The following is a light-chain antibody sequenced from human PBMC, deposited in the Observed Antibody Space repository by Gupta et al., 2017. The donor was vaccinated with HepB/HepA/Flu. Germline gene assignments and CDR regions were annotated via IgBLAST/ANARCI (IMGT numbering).Light chain of an antibody. CDR2: DVT. CDR3: SSYTRTITPV. J-gene: IGLJ2*01. Sequence: QSALTQPASVSGSPGQSITISCTGTSSDVGSYNYVSWYQQFPGKAPKLLIYDVTSRPSGVSSRFSGSKAGTTASLTISGLQAEDEAYYYCSSYTRTITPVFGGGTKLTVL. V-gene: IGLV2-14*03. CDR1: SSDVGSYNY.